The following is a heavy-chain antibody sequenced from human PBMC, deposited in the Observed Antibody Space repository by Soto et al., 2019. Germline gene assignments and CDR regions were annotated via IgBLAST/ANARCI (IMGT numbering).Heavy chain of an antibody. V-gene: IGHV3-66*01. CDR1: GFTVSSNY. CDR2: IYSGGST. CDR3: ARDPDGLELRSY. D-gene: IGHD1-7*01. Sequence: EVQLVESGGGLVQPGGSLRLSCAASGFTVSSNYMSWVRQAPGKGLEWVSVIYSGGSTYYADSVKGRFTISRDNSKNTLYLQMNSLRAEDTAVYYCARDPDGLELRSYWGQGTLVTVSS. J-gene: IGHJ4*02.